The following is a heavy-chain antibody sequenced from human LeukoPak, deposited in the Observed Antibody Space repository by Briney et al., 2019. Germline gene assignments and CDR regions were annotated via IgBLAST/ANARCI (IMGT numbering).Heavy chain of an antibody. D-gene: IGHD6-13*01. CDR2: IYYSGST. V-gene: IGHV4-59*01. Sequence: SETLSLTCTVSGGSISSYYWSWIRQPPGKGLEWIGYIYYSGSTNYNPSLKSRVTISVNTSKNQFSLKLSSVTAADTAVYYCATYSSTGIFQHWGQGTLVTVSS. J-gene: IGHJ1*01. CDR1: GGSISSYY. CDR3: ATYSSTGIFQH.